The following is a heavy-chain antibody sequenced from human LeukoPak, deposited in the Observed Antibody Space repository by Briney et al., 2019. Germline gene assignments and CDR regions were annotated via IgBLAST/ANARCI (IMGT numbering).Heavy chain of an antibody. J-gene: IGHJ5*02. V-gene: IGHV1-46*01. CDR2: INPSGGST. Sequence: APVKVSCKASGYTFTSYYMHWVRQAPGQGLEWMGIINPSGGSTSYAQKFQGRVTMTRDTSTSTVYMELSSLRSEDTAVYYCARDKYSSSWYFDYLGHWFDPWGQGTLVTVSS. CDR3: ARDKYSSSWYFDYLGHWFDP. D-gene: IGHD6-13*01. CDR1: GYTFTSYY.